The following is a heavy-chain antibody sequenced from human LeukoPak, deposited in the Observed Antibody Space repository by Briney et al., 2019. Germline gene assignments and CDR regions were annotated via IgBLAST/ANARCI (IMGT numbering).Heavy chain of an antibody. CDR3: AIDTNNYYGSGSFDY. CDR2: IYPGDSDT. J-gene: IGHJ4*02. D-gene: IGHD3-10*01. Sequence: GESLKISCKGSGYSFTSYWIGWVRQMPGKGLEWMGIIYPGDSDTRYSPSFQGQVTISADKSISTAYLQWSSLKASDTAMYYCAIDTNNYYGSGSFDYWGQRTLVSASS. V-gene: IGHV5-51*01. CDR1: GYSFTSYW.